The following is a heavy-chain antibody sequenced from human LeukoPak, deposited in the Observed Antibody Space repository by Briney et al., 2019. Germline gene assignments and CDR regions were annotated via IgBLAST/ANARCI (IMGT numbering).Heavy chain of an antibody. Sequence: GGSLRLSCAASGFAFNNYYMSWVRQAPGKGLEWLANIKFDGSDTYYVDSVKGRFTISRDNAKNSLYLQMSSLRVEDTALYYCTRDEGATVATYRFDFWGQGTLVTVSS. J-gene: IGHJ4*02. CDR2: IKFDGSDT. CDR1: GFAFNNYY. D-gene: IGHD4-17*01. CDR3: TRDEGATVATYRFDF. V-gene: IGHV3-7*01.